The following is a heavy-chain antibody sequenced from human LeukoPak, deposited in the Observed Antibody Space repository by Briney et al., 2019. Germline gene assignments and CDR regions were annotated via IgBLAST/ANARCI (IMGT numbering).Heavy chain of an antibody. CDR1: GXTLRSYA. Sequence: GGSLRLSCAASGXTLRSYAMSWVRQAPGKGLEWVSAISGSGGNTYYADSVKGRFTISRDNSKNTLYLQMNSLRVEDTAVYYCAPTAVRGGYWGHGTLVTVSS. V-gene: IGHV3-23*01. CDR2: ISGSGGNT. D-gene: IGHD2-15*01. J-gene: IGHJ4*01. CDR3: APTAVRGGY.